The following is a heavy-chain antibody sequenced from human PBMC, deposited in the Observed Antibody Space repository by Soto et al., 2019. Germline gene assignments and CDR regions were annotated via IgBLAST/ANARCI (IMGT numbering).Heavy chain of an antibody. CDR1: GFTFSSYS. CDR3: ARTMIVVVILRYGMDV. CDR2: ISYDGSNK. J-gene: IGHJ6*02. Sequence: GGSLRLSCAASGFTFSSYSMNWVRQAPGKGLEWVAVISYDGSNKYYADSVKGRFTISRDNSKNTLYLQMNSLRAEDTAVYYCARTMIVVVILRYGMDVWGQGTTVTVSS. D-gene: IGHD3-22*01. V-gene: IGHV3-30*03.